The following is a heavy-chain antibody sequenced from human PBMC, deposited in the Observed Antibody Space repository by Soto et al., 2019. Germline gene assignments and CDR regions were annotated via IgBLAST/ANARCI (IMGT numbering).Heavy chain of an antibody. J-gene: IGHJ4*02. D-gene: IGHD3-16*01. CDR3: AGRLTTAASLDY. CDR1: GFTVSNNH. Sequence: VQLVEFGGGLSQPRGSLRLSCAASGFTVSNNHMTWVRQAAGKGMELVSFVHGGGSTSYADSVKGRFTISRDNSRNTLYLQMDSLRAEDTAIYYCAGRLTTAASLDYWGRGTVVTVST. CDR2: VHGGGST. V-gene: IGHV3-53*01.